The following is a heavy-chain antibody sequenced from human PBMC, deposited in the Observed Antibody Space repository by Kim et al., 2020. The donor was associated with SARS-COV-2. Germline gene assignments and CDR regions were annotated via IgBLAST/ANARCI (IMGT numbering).Heavy chain of an antibody. CDR2: ISSSSSYI. CDR3: ARVEGAVAGRA. D-gene: IGHD6-19*01. V-gene: IGHV3-21*01. CDR1: GFTFSSYS. J-gene: IGHJ4*02. Sequence: GGSLRLSCAASGFTFSSYSMNWVRQAPGKGLEWVSSISSSSSYIYYADSVKGRFTISRDNAKNSLYLQMNSLRAEDTAVYYCARVEGAVAGRAWGQGTLVTVSS.